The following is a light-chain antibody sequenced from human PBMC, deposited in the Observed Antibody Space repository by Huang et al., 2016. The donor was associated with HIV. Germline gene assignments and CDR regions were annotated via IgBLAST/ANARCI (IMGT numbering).Light chain of an antibody. Sequence: DIVMTQSPDSLAVSLGARAAINCKSSQSLLYRSNNKNYLAWYQQKPGQPPKLLIYWSSTRESGVPDRFSGSGSGTDFTLTISSLQAADVAVYYCQQYYNTPFTFGPRTKVDIK. CDR1: QSLLYRSNNKNY. CDR3: QQYYNTPFT. J-gene: IGKJ3*01. V-gene: IGKV4-1*01. CDR2: WSS.